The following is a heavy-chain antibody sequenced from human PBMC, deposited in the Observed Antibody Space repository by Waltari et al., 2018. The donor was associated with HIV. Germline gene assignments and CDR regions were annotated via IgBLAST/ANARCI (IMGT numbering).Heavy chain of an antibody. CDR1: EFPVSSHY. CDR3: ARGSEYSGYADAFDI. V-gene: IGHV3-53*02. CDR2: IYSGGST. J-gene: IGHJ3*02. D-gene: IGHD5-12*01. Sequence: EVQLVETGGGLIQPGGSLRLSCAASEFPVSSHYLSWVRQAPGKGLEWVSVIYSGGSTYYADSVKGRFTISRDNSKNTLYLQMNSLRAEDTAIYYCARGSEYSGYADAFDIWGQGTMVTVSS.